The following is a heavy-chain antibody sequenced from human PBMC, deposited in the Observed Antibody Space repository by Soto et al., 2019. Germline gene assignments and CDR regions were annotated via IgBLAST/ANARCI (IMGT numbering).Heavy chain of an antibody. CDR1: GFSLSTSGVG. Sequence: QITLKESGPTLVKPTQTLTLTCTFSGFSLSTSGVGVGWIRQPPGKALEWLALIYWNDDKRYSPSLKSRLTITKDTSKNQVVLTMTNMDPVDTATYYCAHSTPNMVRGVYDYWGQGTLVTVSS. J-gene: IGHJ4*02. CDR2: IYWNDDK. CDR3: AHSTPNMVRGVYDY. D-gene: IGHD3-10*01. V-gene: IGHV2-5*01.